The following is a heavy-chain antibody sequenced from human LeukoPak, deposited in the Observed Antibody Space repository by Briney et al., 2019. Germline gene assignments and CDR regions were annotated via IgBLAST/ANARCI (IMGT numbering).Heavy chain of an antibody. J-gene: IGHJ4*02. D-gene: IGHD2-8*02. V-gene: IGHV3-15*01. CDR1: GFTFSNAW. CDR2: IKSKTDGGTT. CDR3: TRLVAAHGWFFDY. Sequence: GGSLILSCAASGFTFSNAWMSWVRQAPGKGLEWVGRIKSKTDGGTTDYAAPVKGRFTISRDDSKNTLYLQMNSLKTEDTAVYYCTRLVAAHGWFFDYWGQGTLVTVSS.